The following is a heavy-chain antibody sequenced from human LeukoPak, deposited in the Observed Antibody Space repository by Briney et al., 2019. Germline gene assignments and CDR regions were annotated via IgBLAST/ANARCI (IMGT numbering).Heavy chain of an antibody. V-gene: IGHV3-74*01. Sequence: GGSLRLSCAASGFTFSSYWMHWDRQAPGKGLVWVSRINSDGSSTSYADSVKGRFTISRDNAKNTLYLQMNSLRAEDTAVYYCARVSIAVAVHFDYWGQGTLVTVSS. J-gene: IGHJ4*02. CDR2: INSDGSST. CDR1: GFTFSSYW. D-gene: IGHD6-19*01. CDR3: ARVSIAVAVHFDY.